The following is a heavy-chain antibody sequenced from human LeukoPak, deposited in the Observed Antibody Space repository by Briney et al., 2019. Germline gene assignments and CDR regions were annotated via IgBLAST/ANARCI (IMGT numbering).Heavy chain of an antibody. D-gene: IGHD1-26*01. J-gene: IGHJ4*02. CDR1: GFTFSNYA. V-gene: IGHV3-23*01. Sequence: PGGSLRLSCAASGFTFSNYAMSWVRQAPGKGLEWVSTISGPGGATFYADSVKGRFTISRDNSKNTLYLQMNSLRVEDTAVYYCAKDGGPSSSGSQFFNYWGQGALVTVSS. CDR3: AKDGGPSSSGSQFFNY. CDR2: ISGPGGAT.